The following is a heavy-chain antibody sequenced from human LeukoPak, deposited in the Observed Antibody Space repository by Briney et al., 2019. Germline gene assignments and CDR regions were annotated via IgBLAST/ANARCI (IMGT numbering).Heavy chain of an antibody. CDR1: GYSFPSYW. Sequence: GESLKISCKVSGYSFPSYWIGWVRQMPGEGLEYMGIIYPGDSETRYSPSFKGQVTISADKSISTAYLQWSSLKASDTAMYYCARHVGVTTEFDYWGQGTLVTVSS. J-gene: IGHJ4*02. CDR2: IYPGDSET. D-gene: IGHD3-3*01. CDR3: ARHVGVTTEFDY. V-gene: IGHV5-51*01.